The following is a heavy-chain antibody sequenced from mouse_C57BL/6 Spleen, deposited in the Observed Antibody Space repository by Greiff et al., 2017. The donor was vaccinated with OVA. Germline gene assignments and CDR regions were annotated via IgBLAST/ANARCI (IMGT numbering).Heavy chain of an antibody. Sequence: EVQGVESGGGLVQPGGSLKLSCAASGFTFSDYYMYWVRQTPEKRLEWVAYISNGGGSTYYPDTVKGRFTISRDNAKNTLYLQMSRLKSEDTAMYYCARRDYGNYGGYFDVWGTGTTVTVSS. V-gene: IGHV5-12*01. CDR2: ISNGGGST. CDR1: GFTFSDYY. D-gene: IGHD2-1*01. CDR3: ARRDYGNYGGYFDV. J-gene: IGHJ1*03.